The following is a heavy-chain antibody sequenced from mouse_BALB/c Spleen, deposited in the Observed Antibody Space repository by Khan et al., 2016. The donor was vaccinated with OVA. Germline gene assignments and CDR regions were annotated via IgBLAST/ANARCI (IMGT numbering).Heavy chain of an antibody. Sequence: IQLVQSGAELVKPGASVKLSCTASGYNIKDNYMHWVKQRPEQGLEWIGRIDPANGNTEYDPKFQGKATITADTPSNTAYLQLSSLTSEDTAVYYCARWPRGYWGQGTTLTVSS. CDR3: ARWPRGY. CDR1: GYNIKDNY. J-gene: IGHJ2*01. V-gene: IGHV14-3*02. CDR2: IDPANGNT.